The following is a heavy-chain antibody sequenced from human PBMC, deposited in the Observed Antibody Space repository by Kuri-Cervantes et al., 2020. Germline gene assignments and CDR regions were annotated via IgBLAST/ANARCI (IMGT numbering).Heavy chain of an antibody. CDR1: GGSFSGYY. Sequence: SQTLSLTCAVYGGSFSGYYWSWIRQPPGKGLEWIGEINHSGSTNYNPSLKSRVTISVNTSKNQFSLKLSSVTAADTAVYYCARVVATRWFDPWGQGTLVTVSS. CDR2: INHSGST. D-gene: IGHD2-15*01. V-gene: IGHV4-34*01. J-gene: IGHJ5*02. CDR3: ARVVATRWFDP.